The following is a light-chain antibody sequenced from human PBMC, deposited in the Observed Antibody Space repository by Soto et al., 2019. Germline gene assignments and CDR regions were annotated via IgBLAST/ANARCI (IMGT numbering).Light chain of an antibody. CDR1: QSVSSTY. CDR2: GAS. J-gene: IGKJ4*01. CDR3: QQRFSWPPT. Sequence: EIVLTQSPGTLSLSPGERATLSCRASQSVSSTYLAWYQKKPGQAPRLLIYGASTRATGLPDRFSGSGSGTDFTLTISRMEPEDFAVYYCQQRFSWPPTFGGGTHVEIK. V-gene: IGKV3-20*01.